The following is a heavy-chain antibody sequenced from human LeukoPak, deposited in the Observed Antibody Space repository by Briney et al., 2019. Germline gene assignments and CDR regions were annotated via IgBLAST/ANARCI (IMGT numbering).Heavy chain of an antibody. D-gene: IGHD3-10*01. CDR3: ARETPYGSGSYPFDY. Sequence: PSETLSLTCTVSGGSLSSDYWNWIRQPPGKGGEWIGCIYNSGSTNNTPSLKRIVTISVDTSKKPFSLKLSCVTAADTAVYYCARETPYGSGSYPFDYWGQGILVTVSS. CDR1: GGSLSSDY. V-gene: IGHV4-59*01. CDR2: IYNSGST. J-gene: IGHJ4*02.